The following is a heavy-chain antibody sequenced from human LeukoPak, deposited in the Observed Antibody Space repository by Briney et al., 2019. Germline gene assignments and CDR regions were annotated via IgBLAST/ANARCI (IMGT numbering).Heavy chain of an antibody. V-gene: IGHV1-69*06. D-gene: IGHD4-11*01. CDR2: IIPIFGTA. CDR3: ARDSPSADSFDY. Sequence: SVKVSCKASGGTFSSYAISWVRQALGQGLEWMGGIIPIFGTANYAQKFQGRVTITADKSTSTAYMELSSLRSEDTAVYYCARDSPSADSFDYWGQGTLVTVSS. J-gene: IGHJ4*02. CDR1: GGTFSSYA.